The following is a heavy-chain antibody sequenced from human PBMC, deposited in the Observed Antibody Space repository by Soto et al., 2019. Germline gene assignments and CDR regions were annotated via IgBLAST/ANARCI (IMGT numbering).Heavy chain of an antibody. V-gene: IGHV1-46*03. CDR2: INPSGGST. CDR3: ARGIAVAGAVFDY. Sequence: QVQLVQSGAEVKKPGASVKVSCKASGYTFTTYYMHWVRQAPGQGLEWMGIINPSGGSTSYAQKFHGRVTMTRDTSTSTVSLALSTLRAEDTAVYYFARGIAVAGAVFDYWGQGTLVTVSS. CDR1: GYTFTTYY. D-gene: IGHD6-19*01. J-gene: IGHJ4*02.